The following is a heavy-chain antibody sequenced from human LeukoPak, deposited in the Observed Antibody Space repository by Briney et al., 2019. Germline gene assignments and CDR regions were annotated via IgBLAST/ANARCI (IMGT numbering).Heavy chain of an antibody. CDR3: ARQSRDGSKARGYYFDY. CDR1: GYSFTSYW. Sequence: NHGESLKISCKGSGYSFTSYWIGWVRQMPGKGLDWMGIIYPGDSDTRYSPSFQGQVTISADKSISTAYLQWNSLKASDTAMYYCARQSRDGSKARGYYFDYWGQGTLVTVS. D-gene: IGHD3-10*01. CDR2: IYPGDSDT. V-gene: IGHV5-51*01. J-gene: IGHJ4*02.